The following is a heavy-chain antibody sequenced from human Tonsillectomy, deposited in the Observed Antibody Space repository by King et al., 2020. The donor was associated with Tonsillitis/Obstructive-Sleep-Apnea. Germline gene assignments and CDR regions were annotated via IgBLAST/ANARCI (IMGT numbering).Heavy chain of an antibody. CDR1: GGSFSGYY. D-gene: IGHD2-2*01. CDR2: INHSGNT. CDR3: ARGSRYCRSSSCRWFDP. J-gene: IGHJ5*02. V-gene: IGHV4-34*01. Sequence: VQLQQWGAGLLKPSETLSLTCAVYGGSFSGYYWSWIRQPPGKGLEWIGEINHSGNTDYNPSLKSRVTTSVDTSKYQFSLKLTSVTAADTAVYYCARGSRYCRSSSCRWFDPWGQGTLVTVSS.